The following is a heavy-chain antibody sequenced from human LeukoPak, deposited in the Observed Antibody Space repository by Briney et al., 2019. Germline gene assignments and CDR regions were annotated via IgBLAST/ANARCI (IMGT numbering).Heavy chain of an antibody. V-gene: IGHV3-20*04. Sequence: GGSLRLSCSASGFTFDDYGMSWVPRAPGKGLEWVSGINWNGGSTGYADAVKGRFTISRDNAKNSLYLQMNSLRAEDTALYYCARVPYGDYVGFYFDYWGQGTLVTVSS. D-gene: IGHD4-17*01. CDR3: ARVPYGDYVGFYFDY. CDR2: INWNGGST. CDR1: GFTFDDYG. J-gene: IGHJ4*02.